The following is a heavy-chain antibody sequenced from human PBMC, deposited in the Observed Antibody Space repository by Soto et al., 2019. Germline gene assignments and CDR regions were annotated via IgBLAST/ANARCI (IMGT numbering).Heavy chain of an antibody. CDR2: ISKSDYT. D-gene: IGHD2-2*01. CDR3: AREDSIIIPAVSDF. J-gene: IGHJ4*02. CDR1: GFAFNNYG. Sequence: GSLRLSCTVSGFAFNNYGINWVRQAPGKGLEWVSSISKSDYTYYSDSVKGRFTISRDNAKNSVSLQMNTLRVEDTAVYYCAREDSIIIPAVSDFWGQGTLVTVSS. V-gene: IGHV3-21*01.